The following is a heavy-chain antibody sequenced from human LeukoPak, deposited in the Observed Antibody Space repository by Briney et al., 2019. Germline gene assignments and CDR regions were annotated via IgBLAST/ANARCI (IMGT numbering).Heavy chain of an antibody. V-gene: IGHV3-21*06. J-gene: IGHJ6*03. CDR1: GFTFSSYN. CDR3: ARDPPILTGPYYYYMDV. CDR2: ISTSSSYI. Sequence: GGSLRLSCAASGFTFSSYNMNWVRQAPGRGLEWVSSISTSSSYIYYADSVKGRFIISRDNAKNSLYLQMNSLRAEDTAVYYCARDPPILTGPYYYYMDVWGKGTTVTIS. D-gene: IGHD3-9*01.